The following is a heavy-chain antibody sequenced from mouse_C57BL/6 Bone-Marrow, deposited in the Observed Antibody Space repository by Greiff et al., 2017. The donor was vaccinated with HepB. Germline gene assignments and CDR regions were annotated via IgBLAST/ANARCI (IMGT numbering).Heavy chain of an antibody. V-gene: IGHV1-80*01. D-gene: IGHD1-1*01. CDR2: IYPGDGDT. Sequence: QVQLQQSGAELVKPGASVKISCKASGYAFSSYWMNWVKQRPGKGLEWIGQIYPGDGDTNYNGKFKGKATLTADKSSSTAYMQLSSLTSEDSAVYFCARDEGFITTVVAPYWGQGTTLTVSS. J-gene: IGHJ2*01. CDR1: GYAFSSYW. CDR3: ARDEGFITTVVAPY.